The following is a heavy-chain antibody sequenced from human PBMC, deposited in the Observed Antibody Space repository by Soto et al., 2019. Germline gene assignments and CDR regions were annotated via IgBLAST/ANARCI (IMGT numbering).Heavy chain of an antibody. D-gene: IGHD3-22*01. CDR3: VKDRPHYYDSSGYSSSQH. CDR2: ISSNGGST. J-gene: IGHJ1*01. CDR1: GFTFSSYA. Sequence: GGSLRLSCSASGFTFSSYAMHWVRQAPGKGLEYVSAISSNGGSTYYADSVKGRFTISRDNSKNTLYLQMSSLRAEDTAVYYCVKDRPHYYDSSGYSSSQHWGQGTLVTVSS. V-gene: IGHV3-64D*06.